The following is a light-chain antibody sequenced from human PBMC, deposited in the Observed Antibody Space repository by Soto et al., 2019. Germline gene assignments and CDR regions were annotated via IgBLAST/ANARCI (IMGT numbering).Light chain of an antibody. CDR3: SSYTSSSTYV. V-gene: IGLV2-14*01. CDR2: DVS. Sequence: QSALTQPASVSKSPGQSITISCTGTSSDVGGYKYVSWYQQHPGKAPKLMIYDVSNRPSGVSNRFSGSKSGNTASLTISGLQAEDEADYYCSSYTSSSTYVFGTGTKVT. J-gene: IGLJ1*01. CDR1: SSDVGGYKY.